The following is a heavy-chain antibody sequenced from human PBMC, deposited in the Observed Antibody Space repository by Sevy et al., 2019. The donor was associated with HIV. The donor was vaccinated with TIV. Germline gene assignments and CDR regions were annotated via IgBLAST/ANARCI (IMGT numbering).Heavy chain of an antibody. Sequence: ASVKVSCKASGFTFTSSAVQWVRQARGQRLEWIGWIVVGSGNTNYAQKFQERVTITRDMSTSTAYMELSSLRSEDTAVYYCAAGKEDYYYYYGMDVWGQGTTVTVSS. CDR1: GFTFTSSA. CDR2: IVVGSGNT. V-gene: IGHV1-58*01. CDR3: AAGKEDYYYYYGMDV. J-gene: IGHJ6*02.